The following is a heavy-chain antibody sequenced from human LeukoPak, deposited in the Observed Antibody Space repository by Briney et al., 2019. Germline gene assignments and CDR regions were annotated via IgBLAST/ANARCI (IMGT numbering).Heavy chain of an antibody. CDR1: GYRFTSYY. D-gene: IGHD5-24*01. CDR3: ARGSRWLGDY. V-gene: IGHV1-46*01. Sequence: ASVKVSCKASGYRFTSYYMHWIRRAPGQGLEWMGVINTSGGSTSYEQKFRDRVTMTRDTSTSTVYMELSSLRSEDTAVYYCARGSRWLGDYWGQGTLVTVSS. J-gene: IGHJ4*02. CDR2: INTSGGST.